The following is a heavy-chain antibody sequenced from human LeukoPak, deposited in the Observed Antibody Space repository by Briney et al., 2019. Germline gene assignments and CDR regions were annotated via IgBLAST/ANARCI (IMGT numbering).Heavy chain of an antibody. Sequence: GGSLRLSCAASGFNFRNYGLSWGRQAPGKGLEWVSTISGSGANTYYRDSVKGRFTISRDNSKNTLYLHMNSLRVEDTAKYFCAKTRSSGWYTPFDSWGQGTLVTVSS. CDR2: ISGSGANT. CDR3: AKTRSSGWYTPFDS. V-gene: IGHV3-23*01. J-gene: IGHJ4*02. CDR1: GFNFRNYG. D-gene: IGHD6-19*01.